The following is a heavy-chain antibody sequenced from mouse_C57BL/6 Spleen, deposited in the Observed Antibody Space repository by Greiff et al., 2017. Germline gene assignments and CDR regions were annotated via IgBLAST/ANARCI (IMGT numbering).Heavy chain of an antibody. CDR2: IYPGDGDT. V-gene: IGHV1-80*01. J-gene: IGHJ1*03. Sequence: QVHVMQSGAELVKPGASVKISCKASGYAFSSYWMNWVKQRPGKGLEWIGQIYPGDGDTNYNGKFKGKDTLTADKSSSTAYMQLSSLTSEDSAVYFCARSGDYAYFDVWGTGTPVTVSS. CDR3: ARSGDYAYFDV. D-gene: IGHD1-1*01. CDR1: GYAFSSYW.